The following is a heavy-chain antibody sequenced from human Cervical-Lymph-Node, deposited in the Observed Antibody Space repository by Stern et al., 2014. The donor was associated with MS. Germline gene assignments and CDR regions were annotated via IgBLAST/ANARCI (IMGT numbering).Heavy chain of an antibody. Sequence: EVQLVESGGGLVKPGGSLRLSCAASGFTFNNAWMSWVRQAPGKGLEWVGRIKSKADGGTTDYAAPVKGRFTISRDDSKNTLYLQMNSLKTEDTAVYYCTTDGGYLFFDYWGQGTLVTVSS. J-gene: IGHJ4*02. CDR3: TTDGGYLFFDY. CDR1: GFTFNNAW. D-gene: IGHD2-15*01. V-gene: IGHV3-15*01. CDR2: IKSKADGGTT.